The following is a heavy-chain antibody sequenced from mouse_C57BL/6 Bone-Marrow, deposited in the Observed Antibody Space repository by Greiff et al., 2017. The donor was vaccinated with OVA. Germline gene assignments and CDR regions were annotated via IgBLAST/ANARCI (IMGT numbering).Heavy chain of an antibody. J-gene: IGHJ2*01. V-gene: IGHV1-82*01. D-gene: IGHD2-3*01. CDR3: ARPAYDRDY. Sequence: QVQLQQSGPELVKPGASVKISCKASGYAFSSSWMNWVKQRPGKGLEWIGRIYPGDGDTNYNGKFKGKATLTADKSSSTAYMQLSSLTSEDSAVYFWARPAYDRDYWGQGTTLTVSS. CDR1: GYAFSSSW. CDR2: IYPGDGDT.